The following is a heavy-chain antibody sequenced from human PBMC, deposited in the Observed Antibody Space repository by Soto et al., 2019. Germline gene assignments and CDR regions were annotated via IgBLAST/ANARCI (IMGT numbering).Heavy chain of an antibody. D-gene: IGHD3-22*01. CDR1: GFTFSDYY. Sequence: GGSLRLSCAASGFTFSDYYMNWVRQAPGKGLEWVSSISSSSTIYYADSVKGRFTISRDNAKNSLYLQMNSLRAEDTAVYYCARDDGITMIVVVIAPPGYFDYWGQGTLVTVSS. CDR2: ISSSSTI. V-gene: IGHV3-11*04. J-gene: IGHJ4*02. CDR3: ARDDGITMIVVVIAPPGYFDY.